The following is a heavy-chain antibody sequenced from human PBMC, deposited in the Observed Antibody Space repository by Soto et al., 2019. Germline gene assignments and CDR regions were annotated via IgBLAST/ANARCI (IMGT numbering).Heavy chain of an antibody. V-gene: IGHV4-30-2*01. Sequence: QLQLQESGSGLVKPSQTLSLTCAVSGGSISSGGYSWSWIRQPPGKGLGWIGYIYHSGSTYYNPSLKSRVTISVDRSKNQFSLKLSSVTAADTAVYYCARDRYYYDSSGYQRGYYGMDVWGQGTTVTVSS. D-gene: IGHD3-22*01. CDR2: IYHSGST. CDR1: GGSISSGGYS. CDR3: ARDRYYYDSSGYQRGYYGMDV. J-gene: IGHJ6*02.